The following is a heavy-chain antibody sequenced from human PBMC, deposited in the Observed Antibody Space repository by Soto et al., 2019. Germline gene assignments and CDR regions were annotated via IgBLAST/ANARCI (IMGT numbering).Heavy chain of an antibody. V-gene: IGHV3-33*01. J-gene: IGHJ6*02. CDR3: ARDRLFVDIVDTTTLYYYYGMDV. CDR1: GFTFSSYG. Sequence: GGSLRLSCAASGFTFSSYGMHWVRQAPGKGLEWVAVIWYDGSNKYYADSVKGRFTISRDNSKNTLYLQMNSLRAEDTAVYYCARDRLFVDIVDTTTLYYYYGMDVWGQGTTVTVSS. D-gene: IGHD5-12*01. CDR2: IWYDGSNK.